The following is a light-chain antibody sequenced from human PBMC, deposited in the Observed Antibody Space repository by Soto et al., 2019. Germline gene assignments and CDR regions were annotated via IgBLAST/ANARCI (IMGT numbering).Light chain of an antibody. V-gene: IGKV3-11*01. CDR2: DAS. Sequence: EIVLTQSPATLSLSPRETATLSCRASQSVRNYLAWYQQKPGPAPRLLIYDASTRATGIPARFSGSGSGTEFTLTISSLQSEDCAVYYCQLRDIWPWTFGQGTKVDIK. CDR3: QLRDIWPWT. J-gene: IGKJ1*01. CDR1: QSVRNY.